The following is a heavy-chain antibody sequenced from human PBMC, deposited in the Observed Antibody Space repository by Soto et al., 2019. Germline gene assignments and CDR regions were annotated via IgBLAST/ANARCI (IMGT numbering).Heavy chain of an antibody. J-gene: IGHJ4*02. D-gene: IGHD5-12*01. CDR1: GYTFTDNS. Sequence: QVQLVQSGGELRKPGASVKVSCKASGYTFTDNSITWVRQAPGQGLEWMGWINTDTGATRSTQKFQDRVTMTTDTSTSTAYLELTGLGSDDTAIYYCARGGGYAVDFWGQGTLVAVSS. V-gene: IGHV1-18*01. CDR3: ARGGGYAVDF. CDR2: INTDTGAT.